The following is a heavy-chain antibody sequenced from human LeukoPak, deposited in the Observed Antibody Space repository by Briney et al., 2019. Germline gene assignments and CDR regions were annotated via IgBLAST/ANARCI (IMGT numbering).Heavy chain of an antibody. J-gene: IGHJ6*02. CDR3: ARDRDSYGKYGMDV. Sequence: GGSLRLSCAASGFTFSSYAMTWVRQAPGKGLEWVSVIYSGGSTYYADSVKGRFTISRDNSKNTLYLQMNSLRAEDTAVYYCARDRDSYGKYGMDVWGQGTTVTVSS. D-gene: IGHD5-18*01. CDR1: GFTFSSYA. V-gene: IGHV3-66*01. CDR2: IYSGGST.